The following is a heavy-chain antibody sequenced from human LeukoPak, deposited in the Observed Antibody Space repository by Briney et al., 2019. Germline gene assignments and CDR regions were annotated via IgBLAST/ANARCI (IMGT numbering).Heavy chain of an antibody. CDR1: GYTFTGYY. D-gene: IGHD3-3*01. Sequence: ASVKVSCKASGYTFTGYYMHWVRQAPGQGLEWMGWINPNSGGTNYAQKFQGRVTMTRDTSISTAYMELSRLRSDDTAVYYCARDPASYYDFWSGYFSYYYYGMDVWGQGTTVTVSS. CDR2: INPNSGGT. V-gene: IGHV1-2*02. CDR3: ARDPASYYDFWSGYFSYYYYGMDV. J-gene: IGHJ6*02.